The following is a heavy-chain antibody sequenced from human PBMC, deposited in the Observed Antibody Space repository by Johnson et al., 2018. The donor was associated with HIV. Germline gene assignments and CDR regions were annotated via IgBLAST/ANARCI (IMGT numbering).Heavy chain of an antibody. Sequence: VQLVESRGGVVQPGGSLRLSCAASGFTVSSNYMSWVRQAPGKGLEWVSGINWNGGSKDYADSVKGRFTISRDNAKNSLYLQMNSLRAEDTAVYYCAKGMGEWLLLGGFHILGQGKMVSVSS. CDR3: AKGMGEWLLLGGFHI. CDR2: INWNGGSK. D-gene: IGHD2-21*02. CDR1: GFTVSSNY. V-gene: IGHV3-20*04. J-gene: IGHJ3*02.